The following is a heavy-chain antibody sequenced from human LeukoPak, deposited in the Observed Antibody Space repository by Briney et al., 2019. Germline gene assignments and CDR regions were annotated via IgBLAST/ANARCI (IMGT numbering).Heavy chain of an antibody. Sequence: GGSLRLSCAASGFSFSDFGMHWVRQAPGKGLEWVAVVWFDGTNRYYADSVKGRFTVSRDNSKNTLDLQMSSLRAEDTAIYYCARGQTTGTTNWFDYWGQGTLVTVSS. CDR3: ARGQTTGTTNWFDY. CDR1: GFSFSDFG. J-gene: IGHJ4*02. V-gene: IGHV3-33*01. D-gene: IGHD1-7*01. CDR2: VWFDGTNR.